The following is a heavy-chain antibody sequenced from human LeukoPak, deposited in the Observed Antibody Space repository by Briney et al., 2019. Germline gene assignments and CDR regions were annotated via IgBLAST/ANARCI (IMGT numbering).Heavy chain of an antibody. J-gene: IGHJ4*02. CDR3: ARGTWELRNDY. Sequence: ASVKVSCKASGYTFTSYGISWVRQAPGQGLEWMGWISAYNGNTNYAQKFQGRITMTTDTSTSTAYMEMRSLRSDDTAVYYCARGTWELRNDYWGQGTLVTVSS. V-gene: IGHV1-18*01. D-gene: IGHD1-26*01. CDR1: GYTFTSYG. CDR2: ISAYNGNT.